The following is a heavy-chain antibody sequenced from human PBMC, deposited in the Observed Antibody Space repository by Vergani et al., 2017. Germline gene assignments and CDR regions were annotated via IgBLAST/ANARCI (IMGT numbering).Heavy chain of an antibody. CDR2: ISSSGSP. V-gene: IGHV4-39*02. J-gene: IGHJ4*02. CDR3: ASETPGYSGYDASFDY. D-gene: IGHD5-12*01. CDR1: GDSISRSHYY. Sequence: QLQLQESGPGLVKPSETLSLSCRVSGDSISRSHYYWGFIRQPPGKGLEWIGSISSSGSPYYNPTLKSRLAFSVDTSKNLFSLRLKSVTATDTGMYYCASETPGYSGYDASFDYWGQGTLVTVSS.